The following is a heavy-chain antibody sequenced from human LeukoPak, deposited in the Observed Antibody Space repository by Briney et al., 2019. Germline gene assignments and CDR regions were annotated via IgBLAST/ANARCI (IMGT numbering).Heavy chain of an antibody. D-gene: IGHD3-16*02. Sequence: SQTLPLTCTVSGGSISSGDYYWRWIRQPPGKGLEWIGYIYYSGSTYYNPSLKSRVTISVDTSKIQFSLKLSSVTAADTAVYYCARISTFGGVIVFDYWGQGTLVTVSS. CDR1: GGSISSGDYY. J-gene: IGHJ4*02. V-gene: IGHV4-30-4*01. CDR2: IYYSGST. CDR3: ARISTFGGVIVFDY.